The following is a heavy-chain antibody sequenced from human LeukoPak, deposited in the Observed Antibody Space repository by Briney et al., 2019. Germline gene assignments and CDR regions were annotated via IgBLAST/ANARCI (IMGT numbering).Heavy chain of an antibody. Sequence: SVKVSCKASGGTFSSYAISWVRQAPGQGLEWMGGIIPIFGTANYAQKFQGRVTITADESTSTAYMELSSLRSEDTAVYCCAREPVAYCGGDCLNWFDPWGQGTLVTVSS. CDR2: IIPIFGTA. V-gene: IGHV1-69*13. CDR3: AREPVAYCGGDCLNWFDP. D-gene: IGHD2-21*01. J-gene: IGHJ5*02. CDR1: GGTFSSYA.